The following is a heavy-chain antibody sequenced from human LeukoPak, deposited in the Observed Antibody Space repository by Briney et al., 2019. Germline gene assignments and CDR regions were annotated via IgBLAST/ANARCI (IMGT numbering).Heavy chain of an antibody. J-gene: IGHJ4*02. V-gene: IGHV4-38-2*01. D-gene: IGHD3-10*01. CDR1: GYSISSGYY. Sequence: SETLSLTCAVSGYSISSGYYWGWIRQPPGKGLEWIGSIYHSGSTYCNPSLKSRVTISVDTSKNQFSLKLSSVTAADTAVYYCARAGLLWFGEFRPELDYWGQGTLVTVSS. CDR2: IYHSGST. CDR3: ARAGLLWFGEFRPELDY.